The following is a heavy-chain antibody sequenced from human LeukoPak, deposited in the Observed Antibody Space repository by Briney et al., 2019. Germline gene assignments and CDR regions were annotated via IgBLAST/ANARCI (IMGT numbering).Heavy chain of an antibody. J-gene: IGHJ5*02. V-gene: IGHV3-23*01. D-gene: IGHD6-19*01. CDR1: GFTFSSYA. CDR3: ARDRGPVAGTGDNWFDP. Sequence: TGGSLRLSCAASGFTFSSYAMSWVRQAPGKGLEWVSAISGSGGSTYYADSVKGRFTISRDNSKNTLYLQMNSLRAEDTAVYYCARDRGPVAGTGDNWFDPWGQGTLVTVSS. CDR2: ISGSGGST.